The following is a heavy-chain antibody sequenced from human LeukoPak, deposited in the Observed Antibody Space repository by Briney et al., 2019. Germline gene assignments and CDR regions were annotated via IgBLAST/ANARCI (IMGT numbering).Heavy chain of an antibody. D-gene: IGHD6-19*01. Sequence: GASVKVSCKASGGTFSSYAISWVRQAPGQGLEWMGGIIPIFGTANYAQKFQGRVTITADKSTSTAYMELSSLRSEDTAVYYCARDRADIVAMRRGIAVAGSSYFDYWGQGTLVTVSS. J-gene: IGHJ4*02. V-gene: IGHV1-69*06. CDR1: GGTFSSYA. CDR3: ARDRADIVAMRRGIAVAGSSYFDY. CDR2: IIPIFGTA.